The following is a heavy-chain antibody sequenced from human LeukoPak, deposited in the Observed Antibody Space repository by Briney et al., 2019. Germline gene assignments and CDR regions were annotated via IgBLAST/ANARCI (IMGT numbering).Heavy chain of an antibody. D-gene: IGHD3-22*01. J-gene: IGHJ4*02. V-gene: IGHV3-23*01. CDR3: AKLEQYYYDSSGYSN. CDR2: ISGSGGSV. Sequence: GGSLRLSCAASGFTFSSYAVSWVRQAPGKGLEWVSAISGSGGSVYYADSVKGRFTISRDDSKNTLYLQMNSLRAEDTAVYYCAKLEQYYYDSSGYSNWGQGTLVTVSS. CDR1: GFTFSSYA.